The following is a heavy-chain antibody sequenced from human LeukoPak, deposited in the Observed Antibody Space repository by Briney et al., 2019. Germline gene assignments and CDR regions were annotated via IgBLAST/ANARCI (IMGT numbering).Heavy chain of an antibody. D-gene: IGHD5-18*01. CDR2: IYTSGST. Sequence: SETLSLTWTVSGGSISSGSYYWSWIRQPAGKGLEWIERIYTSGSTNYNPSLKSRLTISVDTSKNHFSLKLSSVTAADTAVYYCARVDSTYGYAGGNYFDSWGQGTLVTVSS. CDR1: GGSISSGSYY. CDR3: ARVDSTYGYAGGNYFDS. V-gene: IGHV4-61*02. J-gene: IGHJ4*02.